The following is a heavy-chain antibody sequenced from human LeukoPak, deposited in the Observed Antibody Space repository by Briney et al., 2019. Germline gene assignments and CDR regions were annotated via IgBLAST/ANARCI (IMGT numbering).Heavy chain of an antibody. Sequence: PSETLSLTCTVSGGSISSGGYYWSWIRQHPGKGLEWIGYIYYSGSTYYNPSLKSRVTISVDTSKNQFSLKLSSVTAADTAVYYCASNYRPGIADQGDYWGQGTLVTVSS. V-gene: IGHV4-31*03. J-gene: IGHJ4*02. CDR3: ASNYRPGIADQGDY. D-gene: IGHD6-13*01. CDR2: IYYSGST. CDR1: GGSISSGGYY.